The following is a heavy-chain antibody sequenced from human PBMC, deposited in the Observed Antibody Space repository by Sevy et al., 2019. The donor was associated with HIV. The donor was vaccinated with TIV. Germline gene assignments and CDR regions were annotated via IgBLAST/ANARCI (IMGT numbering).Heavy chain of an antibody. Sequence: SETLSLTCTVSGGSISSGGYFWSWIRQHPGKGLEWIGYMYHSGSTYYNPSLKGRLSMSMDPSKNQFSLRMSTVTAADTAIYFCARAAGSSAGFDSWGHGTVVTVSS. CDR2: MYHSGST. V-gene: IGHV4-31*03. CDR3: ARAAGSSAGFDS. J-gene: IGHJ4*01. CDR1: GGSISSGGYF. D-gene: IGHD2-15*01.